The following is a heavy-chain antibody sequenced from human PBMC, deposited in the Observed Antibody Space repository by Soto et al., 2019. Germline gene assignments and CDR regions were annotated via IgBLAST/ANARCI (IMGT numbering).Heavy chain of an antibody. CDR3: ARDRSPYYDILTGYTYYYYYGMDV. CDR1: GYTFTSYA. V-gene: IGHV1-3*01. J-gene: IGHJ6*02. D-gene: IGHD3-9*01. Sequence: PSVKVSCKASGYTFTSYAMHWVRQAPGQRLEWMGWINAGNGNTKYSQKFQGRVTITRDTSASTAYMELSSLRSEDTAVYYCARDRSPYYDILTGYTYYYYYGMDVWGQGTTVTVSS. CDR2: INAGNGNT.